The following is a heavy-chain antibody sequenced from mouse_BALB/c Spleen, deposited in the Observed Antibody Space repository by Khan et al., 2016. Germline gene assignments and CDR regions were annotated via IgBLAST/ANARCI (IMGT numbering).Heavy chain of an antibody. J-gene: IGHJ1*01. CDR1: GFTFSGFW. V-gene: IGHV11-2*02. CDR3: MRYDGYYGYFDV. Sequence: EVQLVETGGGLVQPGGSRGLSCEGSGFTFSGFWMSWVRQTPGKTLEWIGDINSDGSAINSARSIKDRFTIFRDNNKSTLYLQMSNVRSEDTATYFCMRYDGYYGYFDVWGAGTTGTVSS. CDR2: INSDGSAI. D-gene: IGHD2-3*01.